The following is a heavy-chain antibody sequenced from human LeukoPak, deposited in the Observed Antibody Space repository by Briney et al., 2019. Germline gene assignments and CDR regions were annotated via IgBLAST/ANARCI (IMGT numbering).Heavy chain of an antibody. CDR1: GFTFSSYG. V-gene: IGHV3-23*01. CDR2: ISGSGGST. CDR3: ARSYGSGSYFAFDI. D-gene: IGHD3-10*01. Sequence: GGSLRLSCAASGFTFSSYGMHWVRQAPGKGLEWVSAISGSGGSTYYADSVKGRFTISRDNSKNTVFLQTNSLRAEDTAVYYCARSYGSGSYFAFDIWGQGTMVTVSS. J-gene: IGHJ3*02.